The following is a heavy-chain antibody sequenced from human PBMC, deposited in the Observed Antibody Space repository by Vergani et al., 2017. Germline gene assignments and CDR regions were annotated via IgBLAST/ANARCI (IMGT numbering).Heavy chain of an antibody. CDR2: ISGSGGST. CDR1: GFTFSSYA. V-gene: IGHV3-23*01. J-gene: IGHJ5*02. CDR3: AKDGYCSSTSCYINWFDP. D-gene: IGHD2-2*02. Sequence: EVQLLESGGGLVQPGGSLRLSCAASGFTFSSYAMSWVRPAPGKGLEWVSAISGSGGSTYYADSVKGRFTISRDNSKNTLYLQMNSLRAEDTAVYYCAKDGYCSSTSCYINWFDPWGQGTLVTVAS.